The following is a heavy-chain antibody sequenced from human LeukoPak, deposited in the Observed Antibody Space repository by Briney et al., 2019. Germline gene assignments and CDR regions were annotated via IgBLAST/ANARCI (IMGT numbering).Heavy chain of an antibody. Sequence: PSETLSLTCTVSGGSVSSGSYYWSWIRQPPGKGLEWIGYIYYSGSTNYNPSLKSRVTISIDTSKNQFSLKLSSVTAADTAVYYCARQLDIVATIHIGCSAFDIWGQGTMVTVSS. CDR1: GGSVSSGSYY. D-gene: IGHD5-12*01. CDR2: IYYSGST. CDR3: ARQLDIVATIHIGCSAFDI. V-gene: IGHV4-61*01. J-gene: IGHJ3*02.